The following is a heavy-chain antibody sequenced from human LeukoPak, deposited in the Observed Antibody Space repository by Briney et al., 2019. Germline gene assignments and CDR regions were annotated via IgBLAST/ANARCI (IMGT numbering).Heavy chain of an antibody. Sequence: GGSLRLSCAASGFTFSSYAMSWVRQAPGKGLEWVSAISGSGGTTYYADSVKGRFTISRGNSKNTLYLQVNSLRAEDTAVYYCAKDLGGPFDYWGQGTLVTVSS. D-gene: IGHD3-16*01. CDR3: AKDLGGPFDY. J-gene: IGHJ4*02. CDR1: GFTFSSYA. V-gene: IGHV3-23*01. CDR2: ISGSGGTT.